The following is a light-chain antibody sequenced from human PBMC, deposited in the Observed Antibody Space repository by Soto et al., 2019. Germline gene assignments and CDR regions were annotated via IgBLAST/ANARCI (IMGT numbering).Light chain of an antibody. J-gene: IGKJ1*01. Sequence: EKVMTQSPATLSMSPGERATLSCRASQSVSNFLAWYQQKPGQAPRLLIYGASTRATGVPARFSGSGSGTEFTLTISSPQSEDFAVYYCQQYSNWPSWTFGQGTKVEVK. V-gene: IGKV3-15*01. CDR1: QSVSNF. CDR2: GAS. CDR3: QQYSNWPSWT.